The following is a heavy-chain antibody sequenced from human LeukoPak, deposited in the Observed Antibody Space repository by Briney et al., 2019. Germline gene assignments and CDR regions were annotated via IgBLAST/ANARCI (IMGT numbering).Heavy chain of an antibody. D-gene: IGHD2-2*01. J-gene: IGHJ3*01. V-gene: IGHV3-74*01. Sequence: GESLKISCGASGFTFSSYWMHWVRQAPGQGLVWVSRIKSDGSSTAYADSVKGRFTISRDNAKNTLSLQMNSLRAEDTAVYYCVKEGVVCSSTSCYLAAFDVWGQGTMVTVSS. CDR2: IKSDGSST. CDR1: GFTFSSYW. CDR3: VKEGVVCSSTSCYLAAFDV.